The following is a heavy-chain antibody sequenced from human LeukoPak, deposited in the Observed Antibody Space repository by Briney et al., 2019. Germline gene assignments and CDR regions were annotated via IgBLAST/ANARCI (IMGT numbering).Heavy chain of an antibody. CDR2: RNHRGSS. V-gene: IGHV4-34*01. CDR3: ARGSGSYSGAADY. CDR1: GSSFAGYH. J-gene: IGHJ4*02. D-gene: IGHD6-19*01. Sequence: PSETLSLTCSVHGSSFAGYHWSWIGQPPGKGLEWIGERNHRGSSYFNPSFESRVTISLDMSRKQFSLNLTSVTAADTAFYYCARGSGSYSGAADYWGQGTLVTVSS.